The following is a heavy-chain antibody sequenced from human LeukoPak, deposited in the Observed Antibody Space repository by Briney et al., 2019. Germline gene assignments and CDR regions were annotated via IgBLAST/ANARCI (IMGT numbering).Heavy chain of an antibody. J-gene: IGHJ4*02. D-gene: IGHD3-22*01. CDR3: AKDFSSVSYYLDY. V-gene: IGHV3-30*02. CDR2: IRYDGNDK. CDR1: GFTFYTYG. Sequence: GGSLRLSCAASGFTFYTYGMHWVRQAPGKGLKWVAFIRYDGNDKSYADSVKGRFTISKDRTKSTLYLQMNSLSPEDTALYYCAKDFSSVSYYLDYWGQGTLVTVSS.